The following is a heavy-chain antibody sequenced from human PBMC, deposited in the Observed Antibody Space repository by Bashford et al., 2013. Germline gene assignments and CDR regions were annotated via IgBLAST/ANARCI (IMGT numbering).Heavy chain of an antibody. D-gene: IGHD2-2*01. Sequence: VRQAPGKGLEWVAVISYDGSNKYYADSVKGRFTISRDNSKNTLYLQMNSLRAEDTAVYYCARDQALYCSSTSCYAYYYYGMDVWGQGTTVTVSS. J-gene: IGHJ6*02. V-gene: IGHV3-30-3*01. CDR3: ARDQALYCSSTSCYAYYYYGMDV. CDR2: ISYDGSNK.